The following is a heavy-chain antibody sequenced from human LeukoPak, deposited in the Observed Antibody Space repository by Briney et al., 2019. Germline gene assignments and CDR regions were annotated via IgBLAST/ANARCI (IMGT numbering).Heavy chain of an antibody. CDR2: ISNNGTNK. J-gene: IGHJ6*04. Sequence: QPGGSLRLSCAASGFTFSSYWMSWVRQAPGKGLEWVAVISNNGTNKYYADSVKDRFTISRDNSKNTLYLQMNSLRAEDTAVYYCAGGIAMVRGGDVWGKGTTVTVSS. CDR1: GFTFSSYW. V-gene: IGHV3-30*01. D-gene: IGHD3-10*01. CDR3: AGGIAMVRGGDV.